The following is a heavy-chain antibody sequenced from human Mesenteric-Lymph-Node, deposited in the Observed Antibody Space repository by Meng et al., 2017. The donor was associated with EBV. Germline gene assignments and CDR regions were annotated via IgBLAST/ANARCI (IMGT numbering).Heavy chain of an antibody. V-gene: IGHV4-30-4*01. D-gene: IGHD3-22*01. J-gene: IGHJ4*02. Sequence: HVTLQESVPRRVKPSQTLSLTCTVSGGSISSGDYYWSWIRQPPGKGLEWIGYISYSGSTYYNPSLKSRVTISVDTSKNQFSLKLSSVTAADTAVYYCARTHFYDSSNYGFDYWGQGTLVTVSS. CDR1: GGSISSGDYY. CDR3: ARTHFYDSSNYGFDY. CDR2: ISYSGST.